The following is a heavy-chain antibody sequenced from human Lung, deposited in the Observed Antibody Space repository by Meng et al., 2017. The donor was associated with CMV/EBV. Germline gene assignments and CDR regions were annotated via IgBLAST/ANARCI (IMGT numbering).Heavy chain of an antibody. J-gene: IGHJ3*02. CDR3: ARRSSTSLEGAFDI. V-gene: IGHV5-51*01. Sequence: GEXXKISCKGSGYSFTSHWIGWVRQMPGKGLEWMGIIYPGDSDTRYSPSFQGQVTISADKSISTAYLQWSSLKASDTAMYYCARRSSTSLEGAFDIWGQGTMVTVSS. CDR2: IYPGDSDT. D-gene: IGHD2-2*01. CDR1: GYSFTSHW.